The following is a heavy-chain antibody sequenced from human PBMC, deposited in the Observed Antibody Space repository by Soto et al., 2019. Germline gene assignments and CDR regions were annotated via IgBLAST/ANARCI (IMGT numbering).Heavy chain of an antibody. V-gene: IGHV4-34*01. CDR1: GGSFSGYY. Sequence: QVQLQQWGAGLLKPSETLSLTCAVYGGSFSGYYWSWIRQPPGKGLEWIGEINHSGSTNYNPSLKSRVTISVDTSKNQFSLKLSSVTAADTAVYYCARFDDFWSGYSRALGGYGMDVWGQGTTVTVSS. CDR2: INHSGST. CDR3: ARFDDFWSGYSRALGGYGMDV. J-gene: IGHJ6*02. D-gene: IGHD3-3*01.